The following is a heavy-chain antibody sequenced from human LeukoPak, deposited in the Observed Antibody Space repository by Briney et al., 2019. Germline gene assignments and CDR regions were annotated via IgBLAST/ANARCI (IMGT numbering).Heavy chain of an antibody. Sequence: GVSLRLSCAASGFTFSTYGMHWVRQAPGKGLEWVALIRNDGSNKYYEDSVKGRFTISRDNSENTLYLQMNSLRAEDTAVYYCARDQGCSSTSCYSIFFHYWGQGTLVTGSS. V-gene: IGHV3-33*01. J-gene: IGHJ4*02. CDR1: GFTFSTYG. CDR3: ARDQGCSSTSCYSIFFHY. CDR2: IRNDGSNK. D-gene: IGHD2-2*01.